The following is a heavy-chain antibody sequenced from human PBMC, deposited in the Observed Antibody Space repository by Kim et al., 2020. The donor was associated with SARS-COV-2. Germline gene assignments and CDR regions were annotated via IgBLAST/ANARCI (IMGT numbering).Heavy chain of an antibody. CDR2: IWYDGSNK. D-gene: IGHD6-19*01. V-gene: IGHV3-33*01. Sequence: GGSLRLSCAASGFTFSSYGMHWVRQAPGKGLEWVAVIWYDGSNKYYADSVKGRFTISRDNSKNTLYLQMNSLRAEDTAVYYCARDETQWLVDAFDIWGQGTMVTVSS. CDR3: ARDETQWLVDAFDI. CDR1: GFTFSSYG. J-gene: IGHJ3*02.